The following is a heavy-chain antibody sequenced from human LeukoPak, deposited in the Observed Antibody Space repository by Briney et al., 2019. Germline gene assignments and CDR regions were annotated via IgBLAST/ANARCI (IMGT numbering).Heavy chain of an antibody. Sequence: PSETLSLTCTVSGGSISRYYWSWIRQPPGKGLEWIGYIYYSGSTNYNPSLKSRVTISVDTSKNQFSLKLSSVTAADTAVYYCARVGIVVVPAAIPHFDYWRQGTLDTVSS. J-gene: IGHJ4*02. CDR3: ARVGIVVVPAAIPHFDY. CDR2: IYYSGST. D-gene: IGHD2-2*01. CDR1: GGSISRYY. V-gene: IGHV4-59*01.